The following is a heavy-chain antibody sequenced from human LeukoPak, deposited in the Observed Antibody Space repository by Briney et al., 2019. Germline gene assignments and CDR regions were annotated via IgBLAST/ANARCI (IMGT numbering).Heavy chain of an antibody. CDR2: ISGSGGST. CDR3: ARGRDGYNPFDY. Sequence: GGSLRLSCAASGFIFSSYSMNWVRQAPGKGLEWVSAISGSGGSTYYADSVKGRFTISRDNSKNTLYLQMNSLRAEDTAVYYCARGRDGYNPFDYWGQGTLVTVSS. D-gene: IGHD5-24*01. CDR1: GFIFSSYS. J-gene: IGHJ4*02. V-gene: IGHV3-23*01.